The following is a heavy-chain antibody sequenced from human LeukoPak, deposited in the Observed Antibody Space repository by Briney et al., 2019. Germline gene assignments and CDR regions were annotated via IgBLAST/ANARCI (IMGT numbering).Heavy chain of an antibody. CDR2: IIPIFGTA. D-gene: IGHD6-6*01. Sequence: GASVKVSCKASGGTFSSYAISWVRQAPGQGLEWMGGIIPIFGTANYAQKFQGRVTITADKSTSTAYMELSSLRSEDTAVYYCARDEYSSNPPHYWGQGTLVTVSS. CDR3: ARDEYSSNPPHY. V-gene: IGHV1-69*06. J-gene: IGHJ4*02. CDR1: GGTFSSYA.